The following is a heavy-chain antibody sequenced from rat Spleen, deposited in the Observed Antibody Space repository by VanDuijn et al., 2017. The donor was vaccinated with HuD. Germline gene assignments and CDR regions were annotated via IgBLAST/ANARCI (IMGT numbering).Heavy chain of an antibody. J-gene: IGHJ3*01. V-gene: IGHV2-13*01. CDR3: TRSWGYYYDGSPQWFAY. CDR2: IWGDGST. Sequence: QVQLKESGPGLVQPSQTLSLTCTVSGFSLISYGVSWVRQSPGKGLEWMGGIWGDGSTNYNSALKSRLSISRDTSKSQVFLEMNSLQTDDTAIYFCTRSWGYYYDGSPQWFAYWGQGTLVTVSS. D-gene: IGHD1-12*03. CDR1: GFSLISYG.